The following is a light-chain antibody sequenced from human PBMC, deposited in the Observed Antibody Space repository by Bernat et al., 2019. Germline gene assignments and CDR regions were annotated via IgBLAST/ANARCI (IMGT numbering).Light chain of an antibody. V-gene: IGKV1-5*03. CDR1: QRISSW. CDR3: QQYNTYSLT. CDR2: KSS. Sequence: DIQMTQSPSTLSASVGDRVTITCRASQRISSWLAWYQQKPGKAPKLLIYKSSTLQSGVPSRFSGSGSGTEFILTISSLQPDDFATYYCQQYNTYSLTFGGGTKVEIK. J-gene: IGKJ4*01.